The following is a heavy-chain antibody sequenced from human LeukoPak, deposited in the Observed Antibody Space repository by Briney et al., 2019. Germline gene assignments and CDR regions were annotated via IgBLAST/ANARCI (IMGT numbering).Heavy chain of an antibody. J-gene: IGHJ3*02. CDR2: ISGSGGST. V-gene: IGHV3-23*01. CDR1: GFTFSSYA. D-gene: IGHD3-10*01. CDR3: AKGRYYGSGPDAFDI. Sequence: GGSLRLSCAASGFTFSSYAMSWVRQAPGKGLEWVSAISGSGGSTYYADSVKGRFTISRDNSKNTLYLRMNSLRAEDTAVYYCAKGRYYGSGPDAFDIWGQGTMVTVSS.